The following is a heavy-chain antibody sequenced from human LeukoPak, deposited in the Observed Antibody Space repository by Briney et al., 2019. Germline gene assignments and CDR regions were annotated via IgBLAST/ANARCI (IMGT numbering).Heavy chain of an antibody. CDR3: ARVWAARWLQFPFL. Sequence: GGSLRLSCAASGFTFSRYWMSWVRQAPGKGLEWVANIKQDGSEKYSVDSVKGRFTISRDNAKNSLYLQMNSLRAEYTAVYYCARVWAARWLQFPFLWGQGTLVTVSS. D-gene: IGHD5-24*01. CDR2: IKQDGSEK. J-gene: IGHJ4*02. V-gene: IGHV3-7*01. CDR1: GFTFSRYW.